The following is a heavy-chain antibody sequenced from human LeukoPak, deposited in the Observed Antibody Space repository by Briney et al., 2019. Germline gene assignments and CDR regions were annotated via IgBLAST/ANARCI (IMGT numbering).Heavy chain of an antibody. CDR1: GGSISSGSYY. Sequence: SQTLSLTCTVSGGSISSGSYYWSWIRQPAGKGLEWIGRIYTSGSTNYNPSLKSRVTISVDTSKNQFSLKLSSVTAADTAVYYCARQDAARGAFCDYWGQGTLVTVSS. J-gene: IGHJ4*02. V-gene: IGHV4-61*02. CDR2: IYTSGST. D-gene: IGHD6-6*01. CDR3: ARQDAARGAFCDY.